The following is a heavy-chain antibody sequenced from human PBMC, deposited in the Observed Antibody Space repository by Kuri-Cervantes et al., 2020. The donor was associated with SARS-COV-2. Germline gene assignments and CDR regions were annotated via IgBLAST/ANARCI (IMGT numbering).Heavy chain of an antibody. CDR1: GFTFSSYA. CDR3: APRDY. J-gene: IGHJ4*02. CDR2: ISGSGDNT. Sequence: GESLKISCAASGFTFSSYAMHWVRQAPGKGLEWVSGISGSGDNTYYADSVKGRFTISRDNSKKTLYLQMNSLRVEDTALYYCAPRDYWGQGILVTVSS. V-gene: IGHV3-23*01.